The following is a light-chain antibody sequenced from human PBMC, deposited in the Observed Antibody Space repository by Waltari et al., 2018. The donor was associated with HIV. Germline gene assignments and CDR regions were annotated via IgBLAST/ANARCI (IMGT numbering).Light chain of an antibody. CDR2: EDS. CDR3: YSTDSSGHHRV. Sequence: YDLTHPPSVPVSPGQTATIPRPRDASPNPSASWYQQKSGQAPVLVTYEDSKRPSGFPERFSGSSSGTTATLTISGAQVEDEADYYCYSTDSSGHHRVFGTGTKLTVL. CDR1: ASPNPS. V-gene: IGLV3-10*01. J-gene: IGLJ2*01.